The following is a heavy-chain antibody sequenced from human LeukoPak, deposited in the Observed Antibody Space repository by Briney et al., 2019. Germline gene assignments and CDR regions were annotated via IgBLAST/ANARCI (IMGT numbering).Heavy chain of an antibody. CDR1: GGSFSGYY. Sequence: SETLSLTCAVFGGSFSGYYWSWIRQPPGKGLEWIGEIYHSGSTNYNPSLKSRVAISVDTSKNQFSLKLSSVTAADTAVYYCARQNLGPAPVKYWGQGTLVTVSS. V-gene: IGHV4-34*01. CDR3: ARQNLGPAPVKY. CDR2: IYHSGST. J-gene: IGHJ4*02.